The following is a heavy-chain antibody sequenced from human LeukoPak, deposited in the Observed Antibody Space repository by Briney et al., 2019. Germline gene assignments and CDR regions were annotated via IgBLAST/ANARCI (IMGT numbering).Heavy chain of an antibody. Sequence: SQTLSLTCTVSGGSIGSGSYYWSWIRQPAGKGLEWIGRIYTSGSTNYNPSLKSRVTISVDTSKNQFSLKLSSVTAADTAVYYCAREQRMYYDILTGYYHPNYFDYWGQGTLVTVSS. CDR1: GGSIGSGSYY. CDR3: AREQRMYYDILTGYYHPNYFDY. V-gene: IGHV4-61*02. J-gene: IGHJ4*02. CDR2: IYTSGST. D-gene: IGHD3-9*01.